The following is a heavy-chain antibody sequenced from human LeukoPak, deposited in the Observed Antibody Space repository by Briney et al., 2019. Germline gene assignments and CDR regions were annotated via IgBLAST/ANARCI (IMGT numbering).Heavy chain of an antibody. Sequence: ASVKVSCKASGGTFSSYAISWVRQAPGQGLEWMGGIIPIFGTANYAQKFQGRVTITTDESTSTAYMELSSLRSEDTAVYYCARVVVSSSSSGRGWFDPWGQGTLVTVSS. V-gene: IGHV1-69*05. J-gene: IGHJ5*02. D-gene: IGHD6-6*01. CDR1: GGTFSSYA. CDR3: ARVVVSSSSSGRGWFDP. CDR2: IIPIFGTA.